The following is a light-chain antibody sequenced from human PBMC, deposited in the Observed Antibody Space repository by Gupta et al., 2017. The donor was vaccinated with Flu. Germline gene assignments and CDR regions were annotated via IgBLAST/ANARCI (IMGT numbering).Light chain of an antibody. CDR3: QVWDSNSDPYVI. J-gene: IGLJ2*01. CDR2: DDG. CDR1: YIGSTS. Sequence: SYVLTQPPSVSVAPGQTARISCGANYIGSTSVHWYQQKPGQAPVLVVYDDGDRPSGIPERFSGSNSGSTATLTIRRVEAGDEADYYCQVWDSNSDPYVIFGGGTKLTVL. V-gene: IGLV3-21*02.